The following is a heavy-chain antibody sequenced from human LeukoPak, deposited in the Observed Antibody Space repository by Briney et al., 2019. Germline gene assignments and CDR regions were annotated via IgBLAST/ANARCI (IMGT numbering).Heavy chain of an antibody. Sequence: GGSLRLSCAASGFTFSSYAMSWVRQAPGKGLEWVSAISGSGGSTYYADSVKGRFTISRDNSKNTLYLQMNSLRAEDTAVYYCAKRPYSYCGGVCPIPMFDYWGQGTLVTVSS. CDR1: GFTFSSYA. CDR2: ISGSGGST. D-gene: IGHD2-21*02. CDR3: AKRPYSYCGGVCPIPMFDY. V-gene: IGHV3-23*01. J-gene: IGHJ4*02.